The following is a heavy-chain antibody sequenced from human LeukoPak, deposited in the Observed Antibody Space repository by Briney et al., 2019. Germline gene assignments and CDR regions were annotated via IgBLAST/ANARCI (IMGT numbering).Heavy chain of an antibody. Sequence: GESLKISCEGSGYSFTNYWIGWVRQMPGKGLGWMGIIYPGDSDTRYSPSFQGQVTISADKSISTAYLQWSSLKASDTAMYYCARGDFWSGLRPGYYYYGMDVWGQGTTVTVSS. CDR3: ARGDFWSGLRPGYYYYGMDV. CDR1: GYSFTNYW. CDR2: IYPGDSDT. J-gene: IGHJ6*02. D-gene: IGHD3-3*01. V-gene: IGHV5-51*01.